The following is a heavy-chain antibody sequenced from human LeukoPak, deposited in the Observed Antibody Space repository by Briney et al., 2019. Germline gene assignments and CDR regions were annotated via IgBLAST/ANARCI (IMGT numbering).Heavy chain of an antibody. D-gene: IGHD4-23*01. CDR3: ARGKTMVVIPDAFDI. CDR1: GFKFDTFT. CDR2: IRGNGRYT. Sequence: GGSLRLSCAASGFKFDTFTIHWVRQVPGKGLQWVCLIRGNGRYTFYTDSVRGRFTVSIDNAKNSLYLQMNSMRAEDSAVYYCARGKTMVVIPDAFDIWGQGTMVTVSS. J-gene: IGHJ3*02. V-gene: IGHV3-43*01.